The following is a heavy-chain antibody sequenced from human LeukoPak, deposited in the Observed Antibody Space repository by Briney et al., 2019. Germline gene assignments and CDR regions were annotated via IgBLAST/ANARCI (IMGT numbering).Heavy chain of an antibody. Sequence: SVKVSCRASGGTFSSYAISWVRQAPGQGLEWMGGIIPIFGTANYAQKFQGRVTITTDESTSTAYMELSSLRSEDTAVYYCAKVPPAGYCTNGVCHDYWGQGTLVTVSS. CDR3: AKVPPAGYCTNGVCHDY. D-gene: IGHD2-8*01. V-gene: IGHV1-69*05. CDR1: GGTFSSYA. CDR2: IIPIFGTA. J-gene: IGHJ4*02.